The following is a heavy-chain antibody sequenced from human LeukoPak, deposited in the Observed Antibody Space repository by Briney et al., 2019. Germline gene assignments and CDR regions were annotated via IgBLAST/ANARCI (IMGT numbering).Heavy chain of an antibody. CDR2: ISSSSSTI. J-gene: IGHJ4*02. Sequence: GGSLRLSCAASGFTFSSYSMNWVRQAPGKGLEWVSYISSSSSTIYYADSVRGRFTISRDNSKNTLYLQMNSLRAEDTAVYYCAKAGVYSGYDSFYFDYWGQGTLVTVSS. CDR1: GFTFSSYS. V-gene: IGHV3-48*01. CDR3: AKAGVYSGYDSFYFDY. D-gene: IGHD5-12*01.